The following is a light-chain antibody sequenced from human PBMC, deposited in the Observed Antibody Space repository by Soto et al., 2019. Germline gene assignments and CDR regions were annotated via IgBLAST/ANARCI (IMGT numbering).Light chain of an antibody. CDR1: QSVSSNY. J-gene: IGKJ1*01. V-gene: IGKV3-20*01. CDR3: QEYGSSAWT. Sequence: EIVLTQSPGTLSLSPGERATLSCRASQSVSSNYLAWHQQKPGQAPRRLMYGASSRATGIPHRFSGGGSGGDFSVTISRLETGGVAVDYGQEYGSSAWTFGQGTEVEIK. CDR2: GAS.